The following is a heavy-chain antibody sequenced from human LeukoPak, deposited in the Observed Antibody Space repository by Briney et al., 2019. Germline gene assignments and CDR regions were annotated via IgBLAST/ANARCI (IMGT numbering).Heavy chain of an antibody. CDR3: ARRNSFGSFDY. V-gene: IGHV4-39*01. CDR2: ISYGGST. D-gene: IGHD5-18*01. J-gene: IGHJ4*02. Sequence: KPSETLSLTCTVSGGSISSSSYYWGWIRQPPGQGLEWIGFISYGGSTYYNWSLKSRVTISVDTSKNQFSLKLSSVTAADTALYYCARRNSFGSFDYWGQGTLVTVSS. CDR1: GGSISSSSYY.